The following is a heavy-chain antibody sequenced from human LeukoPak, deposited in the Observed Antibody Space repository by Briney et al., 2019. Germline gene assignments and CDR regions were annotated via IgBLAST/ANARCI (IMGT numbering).Heavy chain of an antibody. CDR2: ISSSSSTI. CDR3: ARSKGYGSGSKNNWFDP. V-gene: IGHV3-48*02. Sequence: PGGSLRLSCAASGFTFSSYVMSWVRQAPGKGLEWVSYISSSSSTIYYADSVKGRFTISRDNAKNSLYLQMNSLRDEDTAVYYCARSKGYGSGSKNNWFDPWGQGTLVTVSS. CDR1: GFTFSSYV. J-gene: IGHJ5*02. D-gene: IGHD3-10*01.